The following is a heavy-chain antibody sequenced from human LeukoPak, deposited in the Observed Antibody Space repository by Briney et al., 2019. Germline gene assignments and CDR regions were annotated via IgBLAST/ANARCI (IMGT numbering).Heavy chain of an antibody. CDR1: EFTFSNYV. CDR2: IRQSGDIT. Sequence: GGSLRLSCAASEFTFSNYVMNWVRQAPGKGLEWVSSIRQSGDITYYADSVKGRFTISRDNSKNTLSLQMNSLSREDTDIYYCVRRGGSDGWGAFDIWGQGTVVTVSS. V-gene: IGHV3-23*01. D-gene: IGHD5-24*01. CDR3: VRRGGSDGWGAFDI. J-gene: IGHJ3*02.